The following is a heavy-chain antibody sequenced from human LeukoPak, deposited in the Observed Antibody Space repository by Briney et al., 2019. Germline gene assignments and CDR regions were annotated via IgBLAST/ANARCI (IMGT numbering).Heavy chain of an antibody. J-gene: IGHJ4*02. V-gene: IGHV4-31*03. CDR1: GGSISSGGYY. Sequence: PSETLSLTCTVSGGSISSGGYYWSWIRQHPGKGLEWIGYIYYSGSTYYNPSLKSRVTISVDTSKNQFSLKLSSVTAADTAVYYCASSGGSCYGYCAIDYWGQGTLVTVSS. CDR3: ASSGGSCYGYCAIDY. CDR2: IYYSGST. D-gene: IGHD2-15*01.